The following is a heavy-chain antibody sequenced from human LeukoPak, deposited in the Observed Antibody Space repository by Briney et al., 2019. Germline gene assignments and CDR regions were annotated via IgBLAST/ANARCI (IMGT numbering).Heavy chain of an antibody. J-gene: IGHJ5*02. Sequence: SETLSLTCTVSGGSINSGFYNWGWIRQPPGKGLEWIGSIYYSGSTYYNPSLKSRVTISVDTSKNQFSLKLSSVTAADTAVYYCAKRTAENCFDPWGQGTLVTVSS. CDR2: IYYSGST. CDR3: AKRTAENCFDP. CDR1: GGSINSGFYN. D-gene: IGHD2-8*02. V-gene: IGHV4-39*07.